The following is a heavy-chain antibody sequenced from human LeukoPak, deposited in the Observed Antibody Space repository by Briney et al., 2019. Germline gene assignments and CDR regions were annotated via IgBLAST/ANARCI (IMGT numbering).Heavy chain of an antibody. J-gene: IGHJ3*02. CDR1: GGSISGYY. Sequence: SETLSLTCVVSGGSISGYYWSWIRQPPGKGLEWIGRIYTSGSTNYNPSLKSRVTMSVDTSKNQFSLKLSSVTAADTAVYYCARVPQPYSGSWPNAFDIWGQGTMVTVSS. CDR2: IYTSGST. CDR3: ARVPQPYSGSWPNAFDI. V-gene: IGHV4-4*07. D-gene: IGHD6-13*01.